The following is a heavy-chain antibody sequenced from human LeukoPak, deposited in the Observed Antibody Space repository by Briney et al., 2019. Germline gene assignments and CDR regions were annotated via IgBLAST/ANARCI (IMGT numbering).Heavy chain of an antibody. CDR1: GFTFSSYA. Sequence: GGSLRLSRAPSGFTFSSYAMHWVRQAPGKGLEYVSAISSNGGSRYYPNSVKGRFTISRDNSKNTLYLQMGSLRAEDMAVYYCGRGRGTGRSWLYCMDVWGKGTTVTVSS. V-gene: IGHV3-64*01. CDR2: ISSNGGSR. J-gene: IGHJ6*03. D-gene: IGHD3-10*01. CDR3: GRGRGTGRSWLYCMDV.